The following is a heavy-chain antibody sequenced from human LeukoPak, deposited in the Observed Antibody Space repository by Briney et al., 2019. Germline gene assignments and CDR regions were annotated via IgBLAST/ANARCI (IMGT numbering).Heavy chain of an antibody. CDR1: GGSINSGY. J-gene: IGHJ4*02. D-gene: IGHD6-19*01. Sequence: PSETLSLTCSVSGGSINSGYWSWIRQPPGKGLEWIGYIYYSGSTNYNPSLKSRVTISVDTSKNQFSLKLSSVTAADTAVYYCARGQWLAHPSDYWGQGTLVTVSS. CDR3: ARGQWLAHPSDY. CDR2: IYYSGST. V-gene: IGHV4-59*01.